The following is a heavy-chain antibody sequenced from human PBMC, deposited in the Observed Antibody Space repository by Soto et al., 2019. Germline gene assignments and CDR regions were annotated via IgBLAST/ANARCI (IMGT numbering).Heavy chain of an antibody. J-gene: IGHJ4*02. D-gene: IGHD3-22*01. V-gene: IGHV1-2*02. CDR1: GYTFTDYY. CDR2: INPKSGGT. CDR3: ARGPHYYDSSGNYYFDR. Sequence: QVQLVQSGAEVKRPGASVRASCKASGYTFTDYYMHWVRQAPGQGLEWMGWINPKSGGTKYAQKFQGRVTMTRDTSISTAYMELSRLSSDDAAVYFCARGPHYYDSSGNYYFDRWGQGTLVTVSS.